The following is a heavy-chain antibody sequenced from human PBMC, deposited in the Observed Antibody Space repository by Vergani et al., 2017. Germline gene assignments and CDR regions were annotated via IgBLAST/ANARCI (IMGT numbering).Heavy chain of an antibody. Sequence: EVQLLESGGGLVQPGGSLRLTCAASEFTFSNYAMNWVRQAPGKGLEWVSGISGSGVSAYYTDSVKGRFTISRDNSKNMLFLQMNNLRTEDTAIYYCAKQYYVAGDYRFDYWCQETLVTVSS. J-gene: IGHJ4*02. CDR2: ISGSGVSA. V-gene: IGHV3-23*01. CDR3: AKQYYVAGDYRFDY. CDR1: EFTFSNYA. D-gene: IGHD3-16*01.